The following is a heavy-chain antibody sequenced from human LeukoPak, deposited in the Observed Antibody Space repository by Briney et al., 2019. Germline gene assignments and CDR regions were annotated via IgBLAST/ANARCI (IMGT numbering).Heavy chain of an antibody. CDR3: ARPTTVTRINYYYYGMDV. Sequence: GRSLRLSCAVSGFTFSSYAMHWVRQAPGKGLEWVAVISYDGSNKYYADSVKGRFTISRDNSKNTLYLQMNSLRAEDTAVYYCARPTTVTRINYYYYGMDVWGQGTTVTVSS. V-gene: IGHV3-30*04. CDR1: GFTFSSYA. D-gene: IGHD4-17*01. CDR2: ISYDGSNK. J-gene: IGHJ6*02.